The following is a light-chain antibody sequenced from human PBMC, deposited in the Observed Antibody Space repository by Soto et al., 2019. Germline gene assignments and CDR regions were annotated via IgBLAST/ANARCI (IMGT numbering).Light chain of an antibody. J-gene: IGLJ2*01. V-gene: IGLV1-44*01. Sequence: QAVVTQPPSASGTPGQRVTISCSGSSSNIGSNTVNWYQQLPGTAPKLLIYSDNQRPSGVPDRFSGSKSGTSASLAISGLLSEDEADYYCAAWHDSLNGPVFGGGTKVTVL. CDR2: SDN. CDR1: SSNIGSNT. CDR3: AAWHDSLNGPV.